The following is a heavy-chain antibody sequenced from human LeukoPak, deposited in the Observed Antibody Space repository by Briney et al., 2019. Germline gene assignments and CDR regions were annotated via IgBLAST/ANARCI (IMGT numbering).Heavy chain of an antibody. V-gene: IGHV3-64D*09. Sequence: GGSLRLSCSASGFTFSSFAMHWVRQAPGKGLEYVAAISRNGGSTYYADSVKGRFTIFRDNSKNTLYLQMSSLRAEDTAVYLCVKDLRSDFMGVLSRYLSYWGQGTLVTVSS. J-gene: IGHJ4*02. CDR1: GFTFSSFA. CDR3: VKDLRSDFMGVLSRYLSY. CDR2: ISRNGGST. D-gene: IGHD2/OR15-2a*01.